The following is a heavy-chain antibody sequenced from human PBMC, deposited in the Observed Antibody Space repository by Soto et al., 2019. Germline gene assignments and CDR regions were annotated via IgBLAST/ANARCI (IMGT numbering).Heavy chain of an antibody. CDR1: GDSISSGGYY. D-gene: IGHD4-17*01. V-gene: IGHV4-31*03. J-gene: IGHJ4*02. CDR3: ARSLSRGVTTFFFDY. CDR2: IYYTRTT. Sequence: SESLSLTCNVSGDSISSGGYYWSWIRQHPGKGLEWIGYIYYTRTTFYNPSLKSRVTISADTSKNLFSLKLSSVTAADTAVYFCARSLSRGVTTFFFDYWGQGSLVTVS.